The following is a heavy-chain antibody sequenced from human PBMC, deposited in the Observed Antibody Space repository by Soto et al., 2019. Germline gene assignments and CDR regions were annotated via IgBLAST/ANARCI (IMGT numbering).Heavy chain of an antibody. D-gene: IGHD3-3*01. V-gene: IGHV3-7*04. J-gene: IGHJ5*02. CDR1: GTTFRRYW. CDR2: IKQDGSEQ. CDR3: ERGETQPYDMWSGYSKWFDT. Sequence: GRSLRLSCAASGTTFRRYWMTWVGQAPGKGLEWVANIKQDGSEQYYVGSVKGRFTISIDNAKNSLFLQMDSLTAGDTAVNYCERGETQPYDMWSGYSKWFDTWGQGTLVTVSS.